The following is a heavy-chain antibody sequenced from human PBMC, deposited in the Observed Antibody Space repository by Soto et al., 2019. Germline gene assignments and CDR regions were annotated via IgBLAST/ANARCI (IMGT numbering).Heavy chain of an antibody. D-gene: IGHD3-22*01. Sequence: PGGSLRLSCAASGFTFSSYGMHWVRQAPGKGLEWVAVISYDGSNKYYADSVKGRFTISRDNSKNTLYLQMNSLRAEDTAVYYCAKATYYYDSSGYYPFDYWGQGTLVTVS. V-gene: IGHV3-30*18. CDR1: GFTFSSYG. CDR2: ISYDGSNK. CDR3: AKATYYYDSSGYYPFDY. J-gene: IGHJ4*02.